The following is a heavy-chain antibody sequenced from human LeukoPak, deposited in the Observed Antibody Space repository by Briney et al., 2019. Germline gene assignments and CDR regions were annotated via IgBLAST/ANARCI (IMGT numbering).Heavy chain of an antibody. Sequence: AASVKVSCKASGYSFTDYYMHWVRQAPGQGLEWMGWINPNNGGTNYAQKFQGRVTMTRDTSISTAYMELNSLRAEDTAVYYCARCRTPAPVDGAFDIWGQGTMVTVSS. V-gene: IGHV1-2*02. CDR2: INPNNGGT. J-gene: IGHJ3*02. CDR1: GYSFTDYY. D-gene: IGHD1-1*01. CDR3: ARCRTPAPVDGAFDI.